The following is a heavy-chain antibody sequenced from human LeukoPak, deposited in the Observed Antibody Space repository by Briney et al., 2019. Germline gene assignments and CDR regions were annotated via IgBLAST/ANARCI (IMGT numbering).Heavy chain of an antibody. CDR2: INSDGRNI. CDR3: TRGPPDGSGNYYPGDF. D-gene: IGHD3-10*01. V-gene: IGHV3-74*01. CDR1: GFTFSSYS. Sequence: GGSLRLSCAASGFTFSSYSMNWVRQAPGKGLVWVSRINSDGRNINYADSVKGRFTISRDNAKNTLYLQMNSLRVGDTAVYYCTRGPPDGSGNYYPGDFWGQGTLVTVSS. J-gene: IGHJ4*02.